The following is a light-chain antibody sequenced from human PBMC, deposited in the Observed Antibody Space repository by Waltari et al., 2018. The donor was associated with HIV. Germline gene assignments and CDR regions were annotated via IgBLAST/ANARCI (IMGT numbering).Light chain of an antibody. CDR3: QAWDSSAAF. Sequence: SYELTQPPSVSVPPGQTASITCSGHKLGDKYVSWYQQRPGQSPVLVIFEDTKRPSDIPELFSGSNSGNTATLTISGTQAMDEADYFCQAWDSSAAFFGSGTKVTVL. J-gene: IGLJ1*01. CDR1: KLGDKY. V-gene: IGLV3-1*01. CDR2: EDT.